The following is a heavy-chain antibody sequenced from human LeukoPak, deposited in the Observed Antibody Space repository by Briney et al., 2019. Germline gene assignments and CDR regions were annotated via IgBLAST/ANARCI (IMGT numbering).Heavy chain of an antibody. Sequence: GEPRKISCQGTGFSFTSYWINWVRQMPGKGLEWMGRIEPSDSYTNYSPSFRGHGTISGDKSTSTVFLQCGSLKASDTAIYYCAIRSRRISSCWGFDYWGQGTLVTVSS. D-gene: IGHD6-19*01. J-gene: IGHJ4*02. CDR1: GFSFTSYW. CDR3: AIRSRRISSCWGFDY. CDR2: IEPSDSYT. V-gene: IGHV5-10-1*01.